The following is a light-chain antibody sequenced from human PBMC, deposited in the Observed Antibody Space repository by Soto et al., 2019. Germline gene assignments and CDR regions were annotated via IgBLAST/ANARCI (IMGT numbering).Light chain of an antibody. V-gene: IGLV2-14*01. CDR1: SSDVGGYNY. CDR2: DVS. CDR3: SSYTSGSYV. Sequence: QSVLTQPASVSGSPGQSITISCTGTSSDVGGYNYVSWYQQHPGKAPKLMIYDVSNRPSGVSSRFSGSKSGNTASLTISGLQAEDEADYYCSSYTSGSYVFGTGTKVTVL. J-gene: IGLJ1*01.